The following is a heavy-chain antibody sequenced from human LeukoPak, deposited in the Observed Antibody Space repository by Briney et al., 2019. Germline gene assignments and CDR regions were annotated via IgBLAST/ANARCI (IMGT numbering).Heavy chain of an antibody. Sequence: GGSLRLSCAASGFAFSNYAMHWVRQAPGKGLEWVAIISYDGSNKYYADSVQGRFTISRDNSKNTLYLQMNSLRAEDTAVYYCAKDLGGGSGCYDLWGRGTLVTVSS. CDR2: ISYDGSNK. D-gene: IGHD6-19*01. CDR1: GFAFSNYA. CDR3: AKDLGGGSGCYDL. V-gene: IGHV3-30*18. J-gene: IGHJ2*01.